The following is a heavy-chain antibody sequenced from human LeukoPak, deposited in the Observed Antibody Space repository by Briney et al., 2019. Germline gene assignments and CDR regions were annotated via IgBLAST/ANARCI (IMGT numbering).Heavy chain of an antibody. CDR1: GFTFSNYS. CDR3: AKELWFGEWNLFDP. D-gene: IGHD3-10*01. CDR2: ISGSGGST. J-gene: IGHJ5*02. V-gene: IGHV3-23*01. Sequence: PGGSLRLSCAASGFTFSNYSMNWVRQAPGKGLEWVSAISGSGGSTYYADSVKGRFTISRDNSKNTLYLQMNSLRAEDTAVYYCAKELWFGEWNLFDPWGQGTLVTVSS.